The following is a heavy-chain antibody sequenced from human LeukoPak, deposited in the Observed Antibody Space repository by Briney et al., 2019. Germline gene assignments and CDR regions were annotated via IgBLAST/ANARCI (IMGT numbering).Heavy chain of an antibody. V-gene: IGHV1-69*05. CDR3: ARGRFYDFWSGYRHYAFDI. Sequence: ASVKVSCKASGGTFSSYAISWVRQAPGQGLEWMGGIIPIFGTANYAQKFQGRVTITTDESTSTAYMELSSLRSEDTAVYYCARGRFYDFWSGYRHYAFDIWGQGTMVTVSS. CDR1: GGTFSSYA. J-gene: IGHJ3*02. D-gene: IGHD3-3*01. CDR2: IIPIFGTA.